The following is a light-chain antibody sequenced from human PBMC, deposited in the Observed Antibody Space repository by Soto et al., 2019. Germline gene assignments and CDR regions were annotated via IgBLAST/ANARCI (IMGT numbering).Light chain of an antibody. CDR1: SSDVGGYNY. J-gene: IGLJ2*01. CDR3: SSYTSSSTPHVV. CDR2: DVS. V-gene: IGLV2-14*01. Sequence: QSALTQPASVSGSPGQSITISCTGTSSDVGGYNYVTWYQQHPGKAPKLMIYDVSNRPSGVSNRFSGSKSGNTASLTISGLQAEDEADYYCSSYTSSSTPHVVFGGGTKLTVL.